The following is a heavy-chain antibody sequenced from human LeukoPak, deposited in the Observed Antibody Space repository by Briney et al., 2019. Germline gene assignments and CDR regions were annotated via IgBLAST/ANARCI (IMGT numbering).Heavy chain of an antibody. CDR1: GFTFSSYA. V-gene: IGHV3-23*01. CDR3: ARDYYASGSHDY. D-gene: IGHD3-10*01. J-gene: IGHJ4*02. Sequence: GGSLRLSCPVSGFTFSSYAMSWVRQAPGRGLEWVSVISTSGESAYYADSVKGRFTISRDNSKNTLYLQMNSLRAEDTAVYYCARDYYASGSHDYWGQGTQVTVSS. CDR2: ISTSGESA.